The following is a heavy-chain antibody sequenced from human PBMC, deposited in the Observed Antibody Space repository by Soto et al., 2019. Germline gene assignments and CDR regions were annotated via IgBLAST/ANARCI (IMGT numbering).Heavy chain of an antibody. CDR1: GFTFSSYG. Sequence: GGSLRLSCAASGFTFSSYGMHWVRQAPGKGLEWMAVISYDGSNKYYADSVKGRFTISRDNSKNTLYLQMNSLRAEDTAVYYCAKALLGREYSSSIDYWGQGTMVTVSS. V-gene: IGHV3-30*18. CDR2: ISYDGSNK. D-gene: IGHD6-6*01. J-gene: IGHJ4*02. CDR3: AKALLGREYSSSIDY.